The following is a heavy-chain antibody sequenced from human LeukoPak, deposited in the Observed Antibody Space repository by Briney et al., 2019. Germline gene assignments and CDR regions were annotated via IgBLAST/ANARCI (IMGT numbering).Heavy chain of an antibody. D-gene: IGHD3-22*01. Sequence: ASVNVSCKASGYTFTSYGISWVRQAPGQGLEWMGWISAYNGNTNYAQKLQGRVTMTTDTSTSTAYMELRSLRSDDTAVYYCARETYYYDSSGYSDDAFDIWGQGTMVTVSS. J-gene: IGHJ3*02. CDR2: ISAYNGNT. CDR3: ARETYYYDSSGYSDDAFDI. V-gene: IGHV1-18*01. CDR1: GYTFTSYG.